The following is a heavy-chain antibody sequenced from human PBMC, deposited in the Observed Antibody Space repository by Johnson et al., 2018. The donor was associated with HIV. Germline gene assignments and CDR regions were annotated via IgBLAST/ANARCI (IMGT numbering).Heavy chain of an antibody. CDR1: GFTFTNAW. D-gene: IGHD6-13*01. CDR3: STGFSSWAFDI. J-gene: IGHJ3*02. Sequence: EMQLVESGGGLVKPGGSLRLSCAASGFTFTNAWMTWVRQAPGKGLEWVGRIKSKTDAGTTDYAAPVKGKFSISRDDSKNTLYLQMNSLKTEDTAVYYCSTGFSSWAFDIWGQGTMVTVSS. CDR2: IKSKTDAGTT. V-gene: IGHV3-15*05.